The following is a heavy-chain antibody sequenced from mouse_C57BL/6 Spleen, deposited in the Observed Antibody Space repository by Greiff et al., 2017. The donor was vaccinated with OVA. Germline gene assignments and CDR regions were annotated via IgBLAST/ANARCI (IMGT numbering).Heavy chain of an antibody. Sequence: VQGVESGPGLVQPSQSLSITCTVSGFSLTSYGVHWVRQSPGKGLEWLGVIWRGGSTDYNAAFMSRLSITKDNSKSQVFFKMNSLQADDTAIYYCAKNLDGYFYFDYWGQGTTLTVSS. CDR2: IWRGGST. CDR1: GFSLTSYG. J-gene: IGHJ2*01. D-gene: IGHD2-3*01. CDR3: AKNLDGYFYFDY. V-gene: IGHV2-5*01.